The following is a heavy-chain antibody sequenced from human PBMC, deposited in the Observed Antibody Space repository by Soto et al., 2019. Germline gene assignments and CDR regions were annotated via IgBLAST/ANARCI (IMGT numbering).Heavy chain of an antibody. J-gene: IGHJ4*02. CDR3: ARGGAYIYGPQYG. V-gene: IGHV3-74*01. D-gene: IGHD5-18*01. CDR1: GFSFSGYW. Sequence: EVQPVESGGGLVQPGGSLRLSCATSGFSFSGYWIHWVRQAPGKGLVWVSHINGDGSSTNYADSVKGRFTISRDYAKNTLYLQMNSLRVEDTAVYYCARGGAYIYGPQYGWGQGTLVTVSS. CDR2: INGDGSST.